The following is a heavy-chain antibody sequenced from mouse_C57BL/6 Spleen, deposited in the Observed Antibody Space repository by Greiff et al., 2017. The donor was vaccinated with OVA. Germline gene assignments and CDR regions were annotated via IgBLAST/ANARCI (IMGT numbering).Heavy chain of an antibody. CDR1: GYTFTSYW. D-gene: IGHD1-1*01. CDR2: IYPNSGST. Sequence: QVQLQQPGAELVKPGASVKLSCKASGYTFTSYWMHWVKQRPGQGLEWIGMIYPNSGSTNYNEKFKSKATLTVDKSSSTAYMQLSSLTSEDAAVYYCARIFPSYYCSRNYFDYWGKGTTLTVSS. V-gene: IGHV1-64*01. CDR3: ARIFPSYYCSRNYFDY. J-gene: IGHJ2*01.